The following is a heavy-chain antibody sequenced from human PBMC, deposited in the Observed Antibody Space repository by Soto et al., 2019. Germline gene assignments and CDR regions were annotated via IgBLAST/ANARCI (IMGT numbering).Heavy chain of an antibody. V-gene: IGHV1-69*01. CDR1: GGTFSSYA. Sequence: QVQLVQSGAEVKKPGSSVEVSCKASGGTFSSYAISWVRQAPGQGLEWMGGIIPIFGTANYAQKFQGRVTITADESTSTAYMELSSLRSEDTAVYYCARGGWYSSSWYGWFDPWGQGTLVTVSS. CDR3: ARGGWYSSSWYGWFDP. CDR2: IIPIFGTA. D-gene: IGHD6-13*01. J-gene: IGHJ5*02.